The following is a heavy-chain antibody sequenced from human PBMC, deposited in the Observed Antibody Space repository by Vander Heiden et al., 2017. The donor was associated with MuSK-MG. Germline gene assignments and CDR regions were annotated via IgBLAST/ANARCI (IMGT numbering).Heavy chain of an antibody. CDR1: GFTFDVYA. D-gene: IGHD3-3*01. J-gene: IGHJ6*03. Sequence: EVQLVESGGGLVQPGRSLRLSCAASGFTFDVYAMHWVRHAPGKCLEWVSGISWNSCSIGYADSVKGRVTISRDNAKNSLYLQMISLRAEDTALYYCAKDSRERGYDCWSGYYYYYYYMDVWGKGTTVTVSS. V-gene: IGHV3-9*01. CDR3: AKDSRERGYDCWSGYYYYYYYMDV. CDR2: ISWNSCSI.